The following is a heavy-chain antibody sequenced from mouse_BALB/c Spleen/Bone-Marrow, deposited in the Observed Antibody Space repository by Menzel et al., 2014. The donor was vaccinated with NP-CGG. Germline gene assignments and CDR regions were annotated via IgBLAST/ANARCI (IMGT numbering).Heavy chain of an antibody. Sequence: EVKLVESGGGLVQPGGSRKLSCAASGFTFSSFGMHWVRQAPEKGLEWVAYIGSGSSTIYYADTVKGRFTISRDNPKXTLFLQMTSLRSEDTAMYYCARGITTGFAYWGQGTLVTVSA. J-gene: IGHJ3*01. CDR3: ARGITTGFAY. CDR2: IGSGSSTI. CDR1: GFTFSSFG. D-gene: IGHD2-4*01. V-gene: IGHV5-17*02.